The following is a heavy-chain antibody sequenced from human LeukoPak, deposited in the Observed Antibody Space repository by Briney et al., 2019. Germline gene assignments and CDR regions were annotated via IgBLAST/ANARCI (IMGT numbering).Heavy chain of an antibody. CDR1: GGTFSSYA. D-gene: IGHD6-6*01. CDR3: ARESGEEYSSSSPFDY. J-gene: IGHJ4*02. Sequence: GASVKVSCKASGGTFSSYAISWVRQAPGQGLEWMGGIIPIFGTANYAQKFQGRVTITADESTSTAYMELSSLRSEDTAVYYCARESGEEYSSSSPFDYWGQGTLVTVSS. CDR2: IIPIFGTA. V-gene: IGHV1-69*13.